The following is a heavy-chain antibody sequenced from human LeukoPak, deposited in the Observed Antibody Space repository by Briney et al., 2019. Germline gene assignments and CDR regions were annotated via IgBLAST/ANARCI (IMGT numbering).Heavy chain of an antibody. V-gene: IGHV3-7*03. CDR1: GFTFSSYW. CDR3: ARDTIWEGSGSYWAY. D-gene: IGHD3-10*01. Sequence: GGSLRLSCAASGFTFSSYWLSWVRQAPGKGLEWVANIKQDGSEKYYVDSVKGRFTISRDNAKNSLYLQMNSLRSDDTAVYYCARDTIWEGSGSYWAYWGQGTLLTVSS. CDR2: IKQDGSEK. J-gene: IGHJ4*02.